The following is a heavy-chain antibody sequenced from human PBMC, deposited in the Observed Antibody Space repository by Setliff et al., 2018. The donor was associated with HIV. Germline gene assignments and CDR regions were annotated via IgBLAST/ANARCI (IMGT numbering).Heavy chain of an antibody. Sequence: SVKVSCKASGVTFSNYAISWVRQAPGQGLEWMGGIIPIFGTADYAQKFQGRVTITTDESTITAYMELSSLRSEDTAVYYCARDTGQQLVGFDIWGQGTMVTVSS. V-gene: IGHV1-69*05. D-gene: IGHD6-13*01. CDR3: ARDTGQQLVGFDI. CDR1: GVTFSNYA. CDR2: IIPIFGTA. J-gene: IGHJ3*02.